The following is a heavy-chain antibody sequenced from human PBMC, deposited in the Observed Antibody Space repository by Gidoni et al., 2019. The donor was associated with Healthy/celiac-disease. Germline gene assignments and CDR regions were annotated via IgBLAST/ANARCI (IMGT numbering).Heavy chain of an antibody. Sequence: QVQLVQSGAEVKKPGASVKVSCKASGYTFTSYDITWVRQATGQGLEWMGWMNPNSGNTGYAQKFQGRVTMTRNTSISTAYMELSSLRSEDTAVYYCVILAYCGGDCYDWFDPWGQGTLVTVSS. CDR2: MNPNSGNT. CDR3: VILAYCGGDCYDWFDP. CDR1: GYTFTSYD. V-gene: IGHV1-8*01. J-gene: IGHJ5*02. D-gene: IGHD2-21*02.